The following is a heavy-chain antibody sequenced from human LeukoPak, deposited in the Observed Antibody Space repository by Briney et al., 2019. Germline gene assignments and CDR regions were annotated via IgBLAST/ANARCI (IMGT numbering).Heavy chain of an antibody. CDR2: IYYSGST. Sequence: SETLSLTCTVSGGSISSYYWSWIRQPPGKGLEWIGYIYYSGSTNYNPSLKSRVTISVDTSKNQFSLKLSSVTAADTAVYYCARLDYGGNDYWGQGTLVTVSS. J-gene: IGHJ4*02. V-gene: IGHV4-59*01. D-gene: IGHD4-23*01. CDR1: GGSISSYY. CDR3: ARLDYGGNDY.